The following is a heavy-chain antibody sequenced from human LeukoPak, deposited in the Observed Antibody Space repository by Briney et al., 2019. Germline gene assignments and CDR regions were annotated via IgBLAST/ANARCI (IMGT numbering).Heavy chain of an antibody. CDR3: ARSPIFGFGVVPLFDY. CDR2: IKQDGSEK. D-gene: IGHD3-3*01. J-gene: IGHJ4*02. V-gene: IGHV3-7*01. Sequence: PGGSLRLSCAASGFTVSGTHMSWVRQAPGKGLEWVANIKQDGSEKYYVDSVKGRFTISRDNAKNSLYLQMNSLRAEDTAVYYCARSPIFGFGVVPLFDYWGQGTLVTVSS. CDR1: GFTVSGTH.